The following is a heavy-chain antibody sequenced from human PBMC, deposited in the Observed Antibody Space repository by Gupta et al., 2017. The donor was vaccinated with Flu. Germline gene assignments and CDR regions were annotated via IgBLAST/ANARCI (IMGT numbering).Heavy chain of an antibody. Sequence: QVQLQQWGAGLLKPSETLSLTCAVYGGSFSGYYWSWIRQPPGTGLEWIGEINHSGSTNYNPSLKSRVTISVDTSKNQFSLKLSSVTAADTAVYYCARGVNLRRQRYCSGGSCYSYQTWRFDPWGQGNLVTVSS. V-gene: IGHV4-34*01. D-gene: IGHD2-15*01. CDR1: GGSFSGYY. J-gene: IGHJ5*02. CDR2: INHSGST. CDR3: ARGVNLRRQRYCSGGSCYSYQTWRFDP.